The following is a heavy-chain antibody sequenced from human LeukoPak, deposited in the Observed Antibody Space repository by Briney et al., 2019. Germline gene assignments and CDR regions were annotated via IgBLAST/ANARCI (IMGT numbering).Heavy chain of an antibody. Sequence: GGSLRLSCAASGFTVGSNFMTWVRQAPGKGLEWVSVIYRDGTTYYADSVKGRFTISRDNSKNTLYLQMNSLRAEDTAVYYCTRGYSYGYRYWGQGTLVTVSS. J-gene: IGHJ4*02. CDR2: IYRDGTT. CDR1: GFTVGSNF. D-gene: IGHD5-18*01. V-gene: IGHV3-53*01. CDR3: TRGYSYGYRY.